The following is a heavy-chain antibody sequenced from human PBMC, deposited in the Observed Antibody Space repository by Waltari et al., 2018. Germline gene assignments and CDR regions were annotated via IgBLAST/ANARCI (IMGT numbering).Heavy chain of an antibody. V-gene: IGHV4-4*02. CDR3: ARDRGRGLYLDS. J-gene: IGHJ4*02. D-gene: IGHD2-15*01. CDR1: GDSMRGNYW. Sequence: QVQLQESGTGLVKPSGTLSLTCAVSGDSMRGNYWWSWLIQSQGKVLEWIGQIHCSGKTNYNPSLESRVTVSMDTSNNQLSLKVTSATAADTAIYSCARDRGRGLYLDSWGQGTLVTVSP. CDR2: IHCSGKT.